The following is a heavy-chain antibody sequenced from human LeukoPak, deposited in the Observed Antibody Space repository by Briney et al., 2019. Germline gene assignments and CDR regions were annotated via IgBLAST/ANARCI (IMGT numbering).Heavy chain of an antibody. CDR1: GYTFTGYY. Sequence: VASVKVSCKASGYTFTGYYMHWVRQAPGQGLEWMGWINPNSGGTNYAQKFQGRVTMTRDTSISTAYMELSRLRSDDTAVYYCARGLPYYYGSGSHNWFDPWGQGTLVTVSS. J-gene: IGHJ5*02. V-gene: IGHV1-2*02. CDR2: INPNSGGT. CDR3: ARGLPYYYGSGSHNWFDP. D-gene: IGHD3-10*01.